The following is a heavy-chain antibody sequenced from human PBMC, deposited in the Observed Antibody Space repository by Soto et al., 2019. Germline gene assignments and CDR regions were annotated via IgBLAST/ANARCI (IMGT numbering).Heavy chain of an antibody. CDR2: IKQDGSEK. CDR1: GFTFSNYW. V-gene: IGHV3-7*01. D-gene: IGHD5-12*01. CDR3: ASVAI. Sequence: EAQLVESGGGLVQPGGSLRLSCAASGFTFSNYWMSWVRQAPGKGLEWVANIKQDGSEKNYVDSVKGRFTISRDNAKNSLDLQMNSLRAEDTAVYYCASVAIWGQGTPVTVSS. J-gene: IGHJ4*02.